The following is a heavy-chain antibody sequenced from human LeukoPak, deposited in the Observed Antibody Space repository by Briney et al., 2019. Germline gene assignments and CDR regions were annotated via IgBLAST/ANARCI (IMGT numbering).Heavy chain of an antibody. CDR1: GFTFSSHL. CDR3: AGERPSCSWYDY. D-gene: IGHD6-13*01. CDR2: IYQDGREK. V-gene: IGHV3-7*01. Sequence: GGSLRLSCAASGFTFSSHLMTWVRQAPGKGLEWVANIYQDGREKFYAVSVKGRFTISRDNAKNSLFLHMDSLRAEDTAVYYCAGERPSCSWYDYWGQGTLVTVSS. J-gene: IGHJ4*02.